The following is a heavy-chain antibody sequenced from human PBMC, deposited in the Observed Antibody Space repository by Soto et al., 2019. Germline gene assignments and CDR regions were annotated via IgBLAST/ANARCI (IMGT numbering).Heavy chain of an antibody. CDR1: GFSFDDYA. Sequence: EGQLVNSGGGLVQPGRSLRLSCAASGFSFDDYAMHWVRQAPGKGLEWVSSISWNGGGIAYADSVKGRVTISRDNAKNTLYLKMNSLRTEDTALYYCAKGSLSGWGGDGFDIWGQGRMVTVSS. CDR3: AKGSLSGWGGDGFDI. V-gene: IGHV3-9*01. D-gene: IGHD6-19*01. J-gene: IGHJ3*02. CDR2: ISWNGGGI.